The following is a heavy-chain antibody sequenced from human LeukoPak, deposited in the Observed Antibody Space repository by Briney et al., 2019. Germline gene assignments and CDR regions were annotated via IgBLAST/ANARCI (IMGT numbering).Heavy chain of an antibody. V-gene: IGHV3-7*05. D-gene: IGHD1/OR15-1a*01. CDR3: ARWNNDWEFDY. Sequence: QSGGSLRLSCAASGFTFSSSWMTWVRQVPGKGLEWVAHIKEDGTEEYYVDSVKGRFTISRDNANNSLSLQMNSLRAEDTAVYYCARWNNDWEFDYWGQGTLVTAST. CDR1: GFTFSSSW. J-gene: IGHJ4*02. CDR2: IKEDGTEE.